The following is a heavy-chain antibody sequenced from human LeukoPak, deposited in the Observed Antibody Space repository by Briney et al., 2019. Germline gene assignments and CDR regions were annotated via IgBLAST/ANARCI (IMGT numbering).Heavy chain of an antibody. D-gene: IGHD3-10*01. V-gene: IGHV4-59*08. Sequence: PSETLSLTCTVSGGSISNYYWSWIRQPPGKGLEWIGYIYYSGNTNYNPSLKSRVTISEDTSKNQFSLKLSSVTAADTAVYYCASVRRGFGDLSKYYSYYYMDVWGKGTTVTISS. CDR2: IYYSGNT. CDR1: GGSISNYY. J-gene: IGHJ6*03. CDR3: ASVRRGFGDLSKYYSYYYMDV.